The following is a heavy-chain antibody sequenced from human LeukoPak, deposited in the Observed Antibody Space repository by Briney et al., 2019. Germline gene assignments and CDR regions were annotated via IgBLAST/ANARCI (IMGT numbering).Heavy chain of an antibody. Sequence: GRSLRLSRTASGFTFSSSAMHWVRQAPGKGLEWVAVISFDGSNKYYADSVKGRFTISRDNSKNTLYLQMNSLRAEDTAVYYCARDPEYQLLYYFDYWGQGTLVTVSS. V-gene: IGHV3-30-3*01. J-gene: IGHJ4*02. CDR1: GFTFSSSA. CDR2: ISFDGSNK. D-gene: IGHD2-2*01. CDR3: ARDPEYQLLYYFDY.